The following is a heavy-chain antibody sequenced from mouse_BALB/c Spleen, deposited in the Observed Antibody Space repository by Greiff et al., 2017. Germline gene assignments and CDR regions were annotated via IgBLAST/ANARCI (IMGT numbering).Heavy chain of an antibody. CDR3: ARSYRYDSAMDY. D-gene: IGHD2-14*01. CDR2: ISDGGSYT. Sequence: EVKLQESGGGLVKPGGSLKLSCAASGFTFSDYYMYWVRQTPEKRLEWVATISDGGSYTYYPDSVKGRFTISRDNAKNNLYLQMSSLKSEDTAMYYCARSYRYDSAMDYWGQGTSVTVSS. CDR1: GFTFSDYY. J-gene: IGHJ4*01. V-gene: IGHV5-4*02.